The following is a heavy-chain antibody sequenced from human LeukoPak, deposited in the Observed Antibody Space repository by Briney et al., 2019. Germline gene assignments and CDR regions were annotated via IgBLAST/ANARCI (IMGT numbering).Heavy chain of an antibody. Sequence: SVKVSCKASGGTFSSYAISWVRQAPGQGLEWMGGIIPIFGTANYAQKFQGRVTITADKSTITAYMDLSSLRSEDTAVYYCASSNGYSSGWYLPITDYWGQGTLVTVSS. CDR2: IIPIFGTA. D-gene: IGHD6-19*01. V-gene: IGHV1-69*06. CDR3: ASSNGYSSGWYLPITDY. J-gene: IGHJ4*02. CDR1: GGTFSSYA.